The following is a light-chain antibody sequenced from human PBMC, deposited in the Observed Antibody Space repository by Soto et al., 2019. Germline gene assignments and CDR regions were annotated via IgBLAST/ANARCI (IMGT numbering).Light chain of an antibody. CDR3: SSYTSSNTLV. J-gene: IGLJ7*01. V-gene: IGLV2-14*01. Sequence: QSVLTQPASVSGSPGQSITISCTGSSTDVGGYDYVSWYQQQSGKAPKLMIYEVSNRPSGVSNRFSGSKSGNTASLTISGRQAEDEADYFCSSYTSSNTLVFGGGTQLTVL. CDR2: EVS. CDR1: STDVGGYDY.